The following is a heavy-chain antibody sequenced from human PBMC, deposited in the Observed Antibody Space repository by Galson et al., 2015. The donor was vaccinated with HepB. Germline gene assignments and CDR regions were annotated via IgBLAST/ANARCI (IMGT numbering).Heavy chain of an antibody. J-gene: IGHJ3*01. D-gene: IGHD3-9*01. V-gene: IGHV1-24*01. CDR2: LVPENGDT. CDR3: ATYMGSTGCDF. CDR1: GYNLIELS. Sequence: SVKVSCKVSGYNLIELSIHWVRQAPGKGLEWMGNLVPENGDTLLAQKFEGRVRMTEDTSSDTTYMELSSLRSEDMGVYFCATYMGSTGCDFWGQGTMVTVSS.